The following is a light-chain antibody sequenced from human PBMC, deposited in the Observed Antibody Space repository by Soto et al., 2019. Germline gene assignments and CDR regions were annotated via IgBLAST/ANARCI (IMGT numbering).Light chain of an antibody. CDR3: SSYAGNFTWV. V-gene: IGLV2-14*01. CDR2: EVS. J-gene: IGLJ3*02. CDR1: SSDVGGYNY. Sequence: QSALTQPASMSGSPGQSITISCTGSSSDVGGYNYVSWYQRHPGEAPKLMIYEVSCRPSGVSDRLSGSKSGNTASLTISRLQAEDEAEYYCSSYAGNFTWVFGGGTKLTVL.